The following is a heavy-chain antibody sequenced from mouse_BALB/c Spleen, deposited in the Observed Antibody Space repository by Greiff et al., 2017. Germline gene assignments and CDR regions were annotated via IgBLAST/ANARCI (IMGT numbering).Heavy chain of an antibody. CDR3: ARLGTNWEAGY. Sequence: QVQLQQSGAELMKPGASVKISCKATGYTFSSYWIEWVKQRPGHGLEWIGEILPGSGSTNYNEKFKGKATFTADTSSNTAYMQLSSLTSEDSAVYYCARLGTNWEAGYWGQGTTLTVSS. CDR2: ILPGSGST. V-gene: IGHV1-9*01. D-gene: IGHD4-1*01. J-gene: IGHJ2*01. CDR1: GYTFSSYW.